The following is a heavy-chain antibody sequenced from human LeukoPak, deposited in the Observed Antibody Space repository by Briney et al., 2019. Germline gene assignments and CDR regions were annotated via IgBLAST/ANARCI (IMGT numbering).Heavy chain of an antibody. D-gene: IGHD5-18*01. Sequence: GGSLRLSCAASGFTFSSYSMNWVRQAPGKGLEWVSYISSSSSTIYYADSVKGRFSISRDNAKNSLYLQMNSLRAEDTAVYYCARDQPVGVYSYGYDYFDYWGQGTLVTVSS. CDR3: ARDQPVGVYSYGYDYFDY. V-gene: IGHV3-48*04. CDR2: ISSSSSTI. J-gene: IGHJ4*02. CDR1: GFTFSSYS.